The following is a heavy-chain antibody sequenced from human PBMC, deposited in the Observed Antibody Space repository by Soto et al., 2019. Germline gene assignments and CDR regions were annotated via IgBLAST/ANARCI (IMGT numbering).Heavy chain of an antibody. CDR2: MSPKTANT. V-gene: IGHV1-8*01. Sequence: QVQLVQSGAEVKKPGASVKASCKASGYTFTSYDINWVRQTAGQGLEWMGWMSPKTANTGYAQKFQGRVTMTRSTSISTAYMELSSLTSEDTAVYYCTGGPPNWGFDSWGQGTPVTVSS. CDR1: GYTFTSYD. CDR3: TGGPPNWGFDS. J-gene: IGHJ5*01. D-gene: IGHD7-27*01.